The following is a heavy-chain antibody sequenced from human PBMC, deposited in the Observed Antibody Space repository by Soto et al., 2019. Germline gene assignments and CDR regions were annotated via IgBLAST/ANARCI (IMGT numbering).Heavy chain of an antibody. Sequence: GASVKVSCKASGYTFTSYYMHWVRQAPGQGLEWMGIINPSGGSTSYAQKFQGRVTMTRDTSTSTVYMELSSLRSEDTAVYYCARGRGNRYRSGWRYGMDVWGQGTTVTVSS. CDR3: ARGRGNRYRSGWRYGMDV. D-gene: IGHD6-19*01. J-gene: IGHJ6*02. CDR1: GYTFTSYY. CDR2: INPSGGST. V-gene: IGHV1-46*01.